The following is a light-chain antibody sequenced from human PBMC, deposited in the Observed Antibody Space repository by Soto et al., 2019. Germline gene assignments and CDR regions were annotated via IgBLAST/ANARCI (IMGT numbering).Light chain of an antibody. CDR1: QSISSW. J-gene: IGKJ1*01. CDR2: DAS. CDR3: QQYETYRT. Sequence: DIQMTQSPSTLSASVGDRVTITCRASQSISSWLAWYQQKPGKAPKLLIYDASSLESGVPSRFSGSGSGTEFTLTISSLQPDDFATYYCQQYETYRTFGQGTKVDIK. V-gene: IGKV1-5*01.